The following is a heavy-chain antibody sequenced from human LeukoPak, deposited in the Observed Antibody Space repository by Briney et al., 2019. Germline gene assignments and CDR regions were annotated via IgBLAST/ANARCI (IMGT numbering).Heavy chain of an antibody. Sequence: GGSLRLSCAASGFTFSSFGMHWVRQAPGKGLEWVAVIWYDASNKYYADSVKGRFTISRDNSKNTLYLQMNSLRAEDTAVYYCVRGVGVSRFNYLDSWGQGTLVIVSS. CDR1: GFTFSSFG. V-gene: IGHV3-33*01. CDR2: IWYDASNK. J-gene: IGHJ4*02. D-gene: IGHD6-13*01. CDR3: VRGVGVSRFNYLDS.